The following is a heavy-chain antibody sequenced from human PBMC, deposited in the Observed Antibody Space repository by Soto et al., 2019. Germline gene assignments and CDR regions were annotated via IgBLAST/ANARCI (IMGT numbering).Heavy chain of an antibody. V-gene: IGHV4-59*01. CDR1: GGSISSYY. D-gene: IGHD3-22*01. CDR3: ARVGRGQDSSGYGWFDP. Sequence: SETLSLTCTVSGGSISSYYWSWIRQPPGKGLEWIGYIYYSGSTNYNPSLKSRVTISVDTSKNQFSLKLSSVTAADTAVYYCARVGRGQDSSGYGWFDPWGQRTLVTVSS. J-gene: IGHJ5*02. CDR2: IYYSGST.